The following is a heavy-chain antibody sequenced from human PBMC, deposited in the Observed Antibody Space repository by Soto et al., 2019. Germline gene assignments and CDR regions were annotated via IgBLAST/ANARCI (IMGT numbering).Heavy chain of an antibody. D-gene: IGHD3-10*01. CDR2: IYWDDDK. CDR1: GFSLSTSGVG. V-gene: IGHV2-5*02. CDR3: AHAHHVLLWFGDAGGAYFDY. Sequence: INFDRSGPTLVNPTQTLTLTCTFSGFSLSTSGVGVGWIRQPPGKALEWLAPIYWDDDKRYSPSLKSRLTITKETSKNQVVLTMTNMDPVDTATYYCAHAHHVLLWFGDAGGAYFDYWGQGTLVTVSS. J-gene: IGHJ4*02.